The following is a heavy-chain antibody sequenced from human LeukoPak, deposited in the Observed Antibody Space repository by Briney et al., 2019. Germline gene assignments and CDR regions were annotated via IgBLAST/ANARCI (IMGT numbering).Heavy chain of an antibody. V-gene: IGHV4-4*07. CDR3: ARDSGVGAADY. J-gene: IGHJ4*02. CDR2: IYTSGST. D-gene: IGHD1-26*01. Sequence: PSETLSLTCTVSDGSISSYYWSWIWQPAGKGLEWIGRIYTSGSTNYNPSLKSRVTMSVDTSKNHFSLKLSSVTAADTAVYYCARDSGVGAADYWGQGTLVTVSS. CDR1: DGSISSYY.